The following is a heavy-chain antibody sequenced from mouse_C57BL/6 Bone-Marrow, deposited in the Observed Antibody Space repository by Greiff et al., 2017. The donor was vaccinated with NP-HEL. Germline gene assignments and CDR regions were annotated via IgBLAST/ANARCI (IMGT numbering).Heavy chain of an antibody. CDR3: ARGGGLYYGSSSYAMDY. D-gene: IGHD1-1*01. Sequence: VQLQQSGAELVRPGTSVKVSCKASGYAFTNYLIEWVKQRPGQGLEWIGVIYPGSGGTNYNEKFKGKATLTADKSSSTAYMQLSSLTSEDSAVYFCARGGGLYYGSSSYAMDYWGQGTSVTVSS. CDR1: GYAFTNYL. V-gene: IGHV1-54*01. J-gene: IGHJ4*01. CDR2: IYPGSGGT.